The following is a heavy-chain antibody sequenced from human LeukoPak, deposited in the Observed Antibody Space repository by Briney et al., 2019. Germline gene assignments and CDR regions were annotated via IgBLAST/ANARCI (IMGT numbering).Heavy chain of an antibody. CDR1: GGSFSGYY. Sequence: SETLSLTCAVYGGSFSGYYWSWIRQPPGKGLEWIGEINHSGSTNYNPSLKSRVTISVDTSKNQFSLKLSSVTAADTAVYYCARDRREWTYYFDYWGQGTLVTVSS. CDR2: INHSGST. CDR3: ARDRREWTYYFDY. D-gene: IGHD3-3*01. J-gene: IGHJ4*02. V-gene: IGHV4-34*01.